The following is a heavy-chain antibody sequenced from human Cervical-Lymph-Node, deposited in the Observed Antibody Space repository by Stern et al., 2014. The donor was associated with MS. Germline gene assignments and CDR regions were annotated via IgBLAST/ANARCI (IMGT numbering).Heavy chain of an antibody. CDR2: ISAYNGNT. CDR1: GYTFTSYC. Sequence: QLQLVQSGAEVKKPWASVKVSCTASGYTFTSYCIRSVRQAPGQGLEWMAWISAYNGNTNYAQKLQGRVTMTTDTSTSTAYMELRSLRSDDTAVYYCARGLLGSENAFDIWGQGTMVTVSS. CDR3: ARGLLGSENAFDI. V-gene: IGHV1-18*01. D-gene: IGHD2-15*01. J-gene: IGHJ3*02.